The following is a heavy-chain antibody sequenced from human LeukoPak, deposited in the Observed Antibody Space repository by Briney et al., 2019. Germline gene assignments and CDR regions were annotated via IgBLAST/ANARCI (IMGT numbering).Heavy chain of an antibody. D-gene: IGHD3-3*02. CDR1: GGTFSSYA. V-gene: IGHV1-69*13. CDR3: AREGASMDDFDI. CDR2: IIPIFGTA. J-gene: IGHJ3*02. Sequence: SVNVSCKASGGTFSSYAISWVRQAPGQGLECMGGIIPIFGTANYAQKFQGGVTITADESTSTAYMELSSLRSEDTAVYYCAREGASMDDFDIWGQGKMVTVSS.